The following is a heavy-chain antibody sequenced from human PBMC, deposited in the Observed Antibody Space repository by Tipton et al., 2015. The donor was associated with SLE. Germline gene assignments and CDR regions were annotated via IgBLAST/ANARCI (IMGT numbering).Heavy chain of an antibody. CDR2: IYYSGKT. D-gene: IGHD1-26*01. J-gene: IGHJ4*02. CDR3: ARAGLSGSYFDIDY. CDR1: GGSISSSAYY. V-gene: IGHV4-39*07. Sequence: TLSLTCTVSGGSISSSAYYWDWLRQPPGKGLEWIGNIYYSGKTYLNPSLQSRVSISIDTSKNQFSLKLISVTAADTAVYYCARAGLSGSYFDIDYWGQGTLVTVSS.